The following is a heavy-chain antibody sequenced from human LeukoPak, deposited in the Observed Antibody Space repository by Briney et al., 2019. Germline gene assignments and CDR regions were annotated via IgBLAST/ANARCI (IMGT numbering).Heavy chain of an antibody. CDR2: INTDGSST. Sequence: GGSLRLSCAASGFTVSSNYMSWVRQAPGKGLVWVSRINTDGSSTSYADSVKGRFTISRDNAKNTLYLQMNSLRAEDTAVYYCARRTESTSYWYFDLWGRGTLVTVSS. J-gene: IGHJ2*01. V-gene: IGHV3-74*01. CDR1: GFTVSSNY. CDR3: ARRTESTSYWYFDL. D-gene: IGHD3-10*01.